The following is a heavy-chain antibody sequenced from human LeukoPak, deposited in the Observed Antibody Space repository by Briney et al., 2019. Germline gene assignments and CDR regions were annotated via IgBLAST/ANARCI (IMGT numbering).Heavy chain of an antibody. J-gene: IGHJ5*02. V-gene: IGHV4-39*07. Sequence: SSETLSLTCTVSGGSISSSSYYWGWIRQPPGKGLEWIGSIYYSGSTYYNPSLKSRVTISVDTSKNQFSLKLSSVTAADTAVYYCARGVDVVVPAAPRDWFDPWGQGTLVTVSS. D-gene: IGHD2-2*01. CDR3: ARGVDVVVPAAPRDWFDP. CDR2: IYYSGST. CDR1: GGSISSSSYY.